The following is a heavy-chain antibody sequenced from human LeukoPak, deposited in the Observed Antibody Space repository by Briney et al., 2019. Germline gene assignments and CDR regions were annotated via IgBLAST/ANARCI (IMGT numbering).Heavy chain of an antibody. D-gene: IGHD5-18*01. CDR2: ISSSSSYI. J-gene: IGHJ6*03. Sequence: PGGSLRLSCAASGFTFSSYSMNWVRQAPGKGLEWVSSISSSSSYIYYADSVKGRFTISRDNAKNSLYLQMNSLRAEDTAVYYCARAAYSYPSRYYYYMDVWGKGTTVTVSS. CDR3: ARAAYSYPSRYYYYMDV. CDR1: GFTFSSYS. V-gene: IGHV3-21*01.